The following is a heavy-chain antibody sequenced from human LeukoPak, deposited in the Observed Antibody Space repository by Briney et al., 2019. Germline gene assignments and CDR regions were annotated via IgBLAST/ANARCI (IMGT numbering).Heavy chain of an antibody. CDR3: ARDSYVRNPGYYFDY. Sequence: SETLSLTCTVSGASISSGTYYWSGIRQLPGKGLEWIGCIFSSGSTYQNPSLKRRVTISVDTSENQFSLKLNSLTAADAAVYYCARDSYVRNPGYYFDYWAQGILLTVSS. V-gene: IGHV4-31*03. CDR2: IFSSGST. D-gene: IGHD4-23*01. J-gene: IGHJ4*02. CDR1: GASISSGTYY.